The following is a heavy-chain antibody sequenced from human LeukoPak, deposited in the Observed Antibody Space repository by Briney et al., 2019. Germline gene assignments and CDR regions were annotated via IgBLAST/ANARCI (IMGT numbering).Heavy chain of an antibody. CDR2: IYYSGST. V-gene: IGHV4-39*01. D-gene: IGHD2-2*01. CDR1: GGSISSSSYC. Sequence: SETLSLTCTVSGGSISSSSYCWGWIRQPPGKGLEWIGSIYYSGSTYYNPSLKSRVSISVDTSKNQFSLKLSSVTAADTAVYYCARDHCSSTSCYLRYWFDPWGQGTLVTVSS. CDR3: ARDHCSSTSCYLRYWFDP. J-gene: IGHJ5*02.